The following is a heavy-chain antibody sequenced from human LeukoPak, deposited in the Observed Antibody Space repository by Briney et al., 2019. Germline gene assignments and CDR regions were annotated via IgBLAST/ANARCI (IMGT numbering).Heavy chain of an antibody. J-gene: IGHJ6*03. V-gene: IGHV4-59*01. CDR2: IYSSGST. CDR3: ARVFDSGSQAYFYYLDV. D-gene: IGHD3-10*01. CDR1: GGSIRGYY. Sequence: SETLSLTCNVSGGSIRGYYWSWIRQPPGKGLEWIGYIYSSGSTNYNPSLKSRVTMSVDTSKNQFSLKVSSVTAADTAVYYCARVFDSGSQAYFYYLDVWGKGTTVTISS.